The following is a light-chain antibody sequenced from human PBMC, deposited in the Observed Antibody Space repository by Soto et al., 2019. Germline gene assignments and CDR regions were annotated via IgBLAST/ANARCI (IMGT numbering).Light chain of an antibody. CDR2: SAS. V-gene: IGKV1-39*01. CDR1: QSVTTS. J-gene: IGKJ1*01. CDR3: QQYYSSTRT. Sequence: MTQSPAALSVSLGERVTITCRASQSVTTSLTWYQQKSGKAPRVLIYSASSWKSGVPARFTGSGSGTDFTLSISSLQPEDFAPYYCQQYYSSTRTFGQGTKVDIK.